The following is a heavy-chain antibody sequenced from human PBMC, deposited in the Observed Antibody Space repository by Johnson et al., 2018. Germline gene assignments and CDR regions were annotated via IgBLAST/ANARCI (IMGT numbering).Heavy chain of an antibody. J-gene: IGHJ1*01. V-gene: IGHV3-73*01. CDR3: TSEGH. CDR2: IRSKANRYAT. CDR1: GFTFSGSA. Sequence: VQLVQSGGGLVQPGGSLKLSCAASGFTFSGSAMHWVRQASGKGLEWIGRIRSKANRYATAYAASVKGRFTISRDESKNKAYLQMNSLKTEDTAVYYCTSEGHWGQGTLVTVSS.